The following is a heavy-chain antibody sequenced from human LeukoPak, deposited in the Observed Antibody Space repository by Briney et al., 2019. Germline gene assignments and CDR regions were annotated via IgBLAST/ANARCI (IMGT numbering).Heavy chain of an antibody. D-gene: IGHD3-9*01. CDR2: ITPMFGTA. CDR1: RGTFSSCA. V-gene: IGHV1-69*13. CDR3: ARDSSEFRSLIFH. Sequence: SVKVSCKASRGTFSSCAINWVRQTPGQGLEWMGGITPMFGTAKYAQKFQGRVTITADESTSTAYMELSSLRSEDTAVYYCARDSSEFRSLIFHWGQGTLVTVSS. J-gene: IGHJ1*01.